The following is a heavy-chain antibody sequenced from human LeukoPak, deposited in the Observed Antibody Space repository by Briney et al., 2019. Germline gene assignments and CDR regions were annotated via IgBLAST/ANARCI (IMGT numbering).Heavy chain of an antibody. CDR1: GFTFDDYA. Sequence: GGSLRLSCAVSGFTFDDYAMHWVRQVPGKGLEWVSGISWNSETIGYADSVKGRFTISRDNAKNSLYLQMNSLRAEDTAVYYCAKRLGYGLSVSPFDYWGQGTLVTVSS. V-gene: IGHV3-9*01. CDR3: AKRLGYGLSVSPFDY. D-gene: IGHD5-18*01. CDR2: ISWNSETI. J-gene: IGHJ4*02.